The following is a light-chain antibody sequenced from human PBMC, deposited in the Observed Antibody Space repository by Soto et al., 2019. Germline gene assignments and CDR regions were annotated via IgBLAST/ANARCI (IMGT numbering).Light chain of an antibody. CDR3: SSYTSSSTYV. Sequence: QSALTQPASVSGSPGQSIAISCTGTSSYVGGYNYVSWYQQHPGKAPKLMVYDVGNRPSGVSNRFSGSKSGNTASLTISGLQAEDEADYYCSSYTSSSTYVFGTGTKVTVL. CDR2: DVG. J-gene: IGLJ1*01. V-gene: IGLV2-14*01. CDR1: SSYVGGYNY.